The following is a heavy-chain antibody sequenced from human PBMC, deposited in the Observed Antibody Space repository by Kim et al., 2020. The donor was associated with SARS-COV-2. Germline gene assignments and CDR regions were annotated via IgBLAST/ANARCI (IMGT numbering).Heavy chain of an antibody. CDR2: ISYDGSNK. CDR1: GFTFSSYG. Sequence: GGSLRLSCAASGFTFSSYGMHWVRQAPGKGLEWVAVISYDGSNKYYADSVKGRFTISRDNSKNTLYLQMNSLRAEDTAVYYCAKDRFFNYYDSSGYYGLDYWGQGTLVTVSS. J-gene: IGHJ4*02. V-gene: IGHV3-30*18. CDR3: AKDRFFNYYDSSGYYGLDY. D-gene: IGHD3-22*01.